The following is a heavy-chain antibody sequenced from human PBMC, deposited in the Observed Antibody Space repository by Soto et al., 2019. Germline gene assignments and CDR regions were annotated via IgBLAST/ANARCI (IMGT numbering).Heavy chain of an antibody. CDR2: IYDSGST. V-gene: IGHV4-59*12. CDR3: AREGGGYCSGGSCQVDY. Sequence: PSETLSLTCTVSGGSISSSYWSWIRQPPGKGLEWIGYIYDSGSTYYNSSLKSRVTMSVDTSKNQFSLKLSSVTAADTAVYYCAREGGGYCSGGSCQVDYWGQGTLVTVSS. J-gene: IGHJ4*02. CDR1: GGSISSSY. D-gene: IGHD2-15*01.